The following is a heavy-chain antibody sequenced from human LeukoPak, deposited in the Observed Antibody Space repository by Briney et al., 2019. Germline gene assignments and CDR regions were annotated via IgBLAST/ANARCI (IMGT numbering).Heavy chain of an antibody. V-gene: IGHV3-53*05. Sequence: GGSLRLSGAASGFTFSSYAMSWVRQAPGKGLEWVSVIYIGGSTYYADSVKGRFTISRDISKNTLYLQMNSLRAEDTAMYYCARLGFVVPAVIFDYWGQGTLVTVPS. CDR1: GFTFSSYA. J-gene: IGHJ4*02. CDR2: IYIGGST. D-gene: IGHD2-2*02. CDR3: ARLGFVVPAVIFDY.